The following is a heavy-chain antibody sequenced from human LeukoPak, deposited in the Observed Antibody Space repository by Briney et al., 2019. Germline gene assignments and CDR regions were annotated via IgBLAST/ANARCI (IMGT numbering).Heavy chain of an antibody. CDR1: GFTFSSYA. V-gene: IGHV4-38-2*02. Sequence: GSLRLSCAASGFTFSSYAMSWVRQPPGKGLEWIGSIYFSGGTYYNASLKSRVTISVDTSKNQFSLKVSSVTAADTAVYFCARELDYWGQGTLVTVSS. CDR2: IYFSGGT. CDR3: ARELDY. J-gene: IGHJ4*02.